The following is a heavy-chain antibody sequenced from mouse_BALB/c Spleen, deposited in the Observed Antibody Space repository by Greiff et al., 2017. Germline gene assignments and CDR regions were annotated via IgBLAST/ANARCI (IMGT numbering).Heavy chain of an antibody. V-gene: IGHV3-2*02. CDR2: ISYSGST. CDR3: ARRGLPLYYAMDY. CDR1: GYSITSDYA. D-gene: IGHD2-2*01. J-gene: IGHJ4*01. Sequence: VQLKESGPGLVKPSQSLSLTCTVTGYSITSDYAWNWIRQFPGNKLEWMGYISYSGSTSYNPSLKSRISITRDTSKNQFFLQLNSVTTEDTATYYCARRGLPLYYAMDYWGQGTSVTVSS.